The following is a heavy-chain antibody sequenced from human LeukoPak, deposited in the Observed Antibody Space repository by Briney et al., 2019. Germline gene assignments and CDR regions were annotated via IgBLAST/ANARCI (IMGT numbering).Heavy chain of an antibody. Sequence: PGGSLRLSCAASGFTFSTYALHWVRQAPGKGLEWVAVISYDAYYADSVKGRFTISRDNSKNTLYLQMNSLRAEDTAVYYCAKDRWLLLGYFDYWGQGTLVTVSS. D-gene: IGHD3-22*01. J-gene: IGHJ4*02. V-gene: IGHV3-30*04. CDR1: GFTFSTYA. CDR3: AKDRWLLLGYFDY. CDR2: ISYDA.